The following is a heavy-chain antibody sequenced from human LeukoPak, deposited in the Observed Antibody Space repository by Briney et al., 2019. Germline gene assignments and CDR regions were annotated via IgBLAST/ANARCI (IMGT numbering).Heavy chain of an antibody. CDR3: ARTYDYVWGRQVRTGYFDY. CDR1: GGPISSYY. V-gene: IGHV4-4*07. D-gene: IGHD3-16*01. Sequence: SETLSLTCTVSGGPISSYYGSWIRQPAGKGLEWIGRIYTSGSTNYNPSLKSRVTMSVDTSKNQFSLKLSSVTAADTAVYYCARTYDYVWGRQVRTGYFDYWGQGTLVTVSS. CDR2: IYTSGST. J-gene: IGHJ4*02.